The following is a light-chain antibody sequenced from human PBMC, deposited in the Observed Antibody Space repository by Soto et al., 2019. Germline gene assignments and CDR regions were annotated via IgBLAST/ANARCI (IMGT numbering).Light chain of an antibody. CDR3: SSYAGSNNFGV. Sequence: QSALTQPPSASGSPGQSVTISCTGTSSDVGGYNSVSWYQQHPGKAPKFMIYEVTKRPSGVPDRFSGSKSGNTASLTVSGLQAEDEADYYCSSYAGSNNFGVFGGGTKLTVL. CDR1: SSDVGGYNS. V-gene: IGLV2-8*01. CDR2: EVT. J-gene: IGLJ2*01.